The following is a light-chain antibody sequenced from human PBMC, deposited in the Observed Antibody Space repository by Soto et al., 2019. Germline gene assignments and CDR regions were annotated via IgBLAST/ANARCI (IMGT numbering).Light chain of an antibody. CDR1: RSISNW. CDR2: DAS. V-gene: IGKV1-5*01. Sequence: DIQMTQSPSTLSASVGDRVTITCRASRSISNWLAWYQQRPGIAPKLLIFDASILQSGVPSRFSGSGSGTEFTLSISRLQTDDFATYYCQQYGSFSPTTFGGGTKVEI. CDR3: QQYGSFSPTT. J-gene: IGKJ4*01.